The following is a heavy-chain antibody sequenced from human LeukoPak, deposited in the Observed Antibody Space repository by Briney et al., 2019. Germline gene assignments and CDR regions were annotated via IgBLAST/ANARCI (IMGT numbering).Heavy chain of an antibody. V-gene: IGHV1-69*05. CDR3: ASIRLREYCSSTSCYLFDY. CDR1: GGTFSSYA. Sequence: ASVKVSCKASGGTFSSYAISWVRQAPGQGLEWMGGIIPIFGTANYAQKFQGRVTITTDESTSTAYMELSSLRSEDTAVYYCASIRLREYCSSTSCYLFDYWGQGTLVTVSS. CDR2: IIPIFGTA. J-gene: IGHJ4*02. D-gene: IGHD2-2*01.